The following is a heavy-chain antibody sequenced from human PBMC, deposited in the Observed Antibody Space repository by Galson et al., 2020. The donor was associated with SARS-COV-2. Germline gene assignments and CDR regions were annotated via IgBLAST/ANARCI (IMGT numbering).Heavy chain of an antibody. V-gene: IGHV3-15*01. CDR2: IYSNVDGGTT. CDR3: TGIVGAGDAFDV. J-gene: IGHJ3*01. Sequence: GGSLRLSCAASGFNFRNAWMSWVRQAPGKGLEWVGRIYSNVDGGTTHYAAPVRGRVAISRDDSQNTLYLQLNSLKTEDTGVYFCTGIVGAGDAFDVWGQGTMVTVSS. D-gene: IGHD1-26*01. CDR1: GFNFRNAW.